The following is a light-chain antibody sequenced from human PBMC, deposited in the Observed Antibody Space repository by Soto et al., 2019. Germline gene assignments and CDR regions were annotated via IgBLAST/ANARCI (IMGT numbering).Light chain of an antibody. Sequence: EIVLTQSPGTLSLSLGESATLSCRASQSVNSGYVGWYQQKPGQAPRLRIYGASSRATGIPDRFSGTGSGTDFTLTISRLEPDDFAVYYCQHYGNSPLTFGQGTKLEIK. CDR3: QHYGNSPLT. J-gene: IGKJ2*01. V-gene: IGKV3-20*01. CDR1: QSVNSGY. CDR2: GAS.